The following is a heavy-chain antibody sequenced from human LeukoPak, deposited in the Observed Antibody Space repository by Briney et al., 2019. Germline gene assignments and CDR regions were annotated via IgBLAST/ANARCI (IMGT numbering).Heavy chain of an antibody. CDR2: INPNSGDT. D-gene: IGHD3-22*01. CDR1: GYTFTGYY. V-gene: IGHV1-2*02. CDR3: ARVAYSSASFLFDF. J-gene: IGHJ4*02. Sequence: ASVKVSCKASGYTFTGYYMHWVRQAPGQGLEWMGSINPNSGDTNYAQKFQGRVTMTRDTSISTAYMELTRLTSDDRAIYYCARVAYSSASFLFDFWGQGSLVTVSS.